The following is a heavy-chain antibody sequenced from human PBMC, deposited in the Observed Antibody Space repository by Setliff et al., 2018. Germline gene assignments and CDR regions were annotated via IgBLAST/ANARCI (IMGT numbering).Heavy chain of an antibody. Sequence: ASVKVSCKTSGYPFIEHYVNWVRQAPGQGLEWMGWIRPNGGGTHYAQKFQGRVTMTRDTPNSTVYMDLSSLTSDDTAIYYCARGGGSYRAGNSRPTYWFDPWGQGTLVTVSS. CDR2: IRPNGGGT. V-gene: IGHV1-2*02. CDR3: ARGGGSYRAGNSRPTYWFDP. J-gene: IGHJ5*02. D-gene: IGHD2-21*01. CDR1: GYPFIEHY.